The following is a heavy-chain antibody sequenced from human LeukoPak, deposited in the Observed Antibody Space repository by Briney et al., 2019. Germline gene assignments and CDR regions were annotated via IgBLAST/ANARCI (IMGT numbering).Heavy chain of an antibody. V-gene: IGHV3-11*01. CDR3: AKEEPWYYYDSSGYFDY. J-gene: IGHJ4*02. Sequence: GGSLRLSCAASGFTFSDYYMSWIRQAPGKGLEWVSYISSSGSTIYYADSVKGRFTISRDNAKNSLYLQMNSLRAEDTAVYYCAKEEPWYYYDSSGYFDYWGQGTLVTVSS. CDR1: GFTFSDYY. D-gene: IGHD3-22*01. CDR2: ISSSGSTI.